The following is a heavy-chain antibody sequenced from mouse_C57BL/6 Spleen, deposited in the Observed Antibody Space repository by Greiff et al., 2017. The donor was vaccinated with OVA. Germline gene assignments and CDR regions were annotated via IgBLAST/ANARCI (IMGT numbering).Heavy chain of an antibody. CDR1: GFTFSSYA. J-gene: IGHJ4*01. V-gene: IGHV5-9-1*02. CDR3: TRDSSGYHYYAMDY. Sequence: EVQGVESGEGLVKPGGSLKLSCAASGFTFSSYAMSWVRQTPEKRLEWVAYISSGGDYIYYADTVKGRFTISRDNARNTLYLQMSSLKSEDTAMYYCTRDSSGYHYYAMDYWGQGTSVTVSS. D-gene: IGHD3-2*02. CDR2: ISSGGDYI.